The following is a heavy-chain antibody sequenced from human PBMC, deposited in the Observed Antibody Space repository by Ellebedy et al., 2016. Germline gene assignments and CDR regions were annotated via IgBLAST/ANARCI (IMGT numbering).Heavy chain of an antibody. D-gene: IGHD1-26*01. V-gene: IGHV3-53*01. CDR2: IYTDGTA. Sequence: GGSLRLSCAASGFTVSGNYMSWVRQAPGQGLEWVSLIYTDGTAYYADSVRGRFTISRDNSENMLYLQMNSLRADDTAIYYCAKRGIVGAHYFDYWGQGTLVTVSS. CDR1: GFTVSGNY. CDR3: AKRGIVGAHYFDY. J-gene: IGHJ4*02.